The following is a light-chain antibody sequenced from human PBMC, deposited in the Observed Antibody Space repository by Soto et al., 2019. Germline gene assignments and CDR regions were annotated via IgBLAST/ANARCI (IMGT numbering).Light chain of an antibody. J-gene: IGLJ2*01. CDR3: SSYTRRRTVV. V-gene: IGLV2-14*01. CDR2: DVS. Sequence: QSALTQPASVSGSPGQSITISCTGTSSDVGAYNYVSWYQQRPDKVPKLMIHDVSNRPSGVSNRFSGSKSGNTASLTISGLQAEDEADYYCSSYTRRRTVVFGGGTKLTVL. CDR1: SSDVGAYNY.